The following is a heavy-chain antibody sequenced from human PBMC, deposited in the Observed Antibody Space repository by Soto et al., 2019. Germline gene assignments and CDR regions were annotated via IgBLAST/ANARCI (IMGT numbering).Heavy chain of an antibody. CDR2: IYWDDDK. CDR1: GFSLSTSGVG. D-gene: IGHD1-1*01. J-gene: IGHJ3*02. CDR3: AHRGLLTTGTTEDAFEI. Sequence: QITLKESGPPLVKPTQPLTLTCTFSGFSLSTSGVGVGWIRQPPGKALEWLALIYWDDDKRYSPCLKSRLTIPKDNSKNQVDVKMTYMDPVDTATCYCAHRGLLTTGTTEDAFEIWGQGTMVTVSS. V-gene: IGHV2-5*02.